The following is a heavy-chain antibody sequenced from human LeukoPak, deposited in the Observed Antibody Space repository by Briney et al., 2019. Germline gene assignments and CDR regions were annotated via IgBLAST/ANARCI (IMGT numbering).Heavy chain of an antibody. V-gene: IGHV4-59*08. D-gene: IGHD2-2*02. J-gene: IGHJ3*02. CDR1: GGSIGSYY. Sequence: PSETLSLTCTVSGGSIGSYYWTWMRQPPGKGLEWIGHIYYSGTTHYNPSLKGRVTISVDTSKNQFSLSLTSVTAADTAVYYCAKYTERAFDIWGQGTMVTVSS. CDR2: IYYSGTT. CDR3: AKYTERAFDI.